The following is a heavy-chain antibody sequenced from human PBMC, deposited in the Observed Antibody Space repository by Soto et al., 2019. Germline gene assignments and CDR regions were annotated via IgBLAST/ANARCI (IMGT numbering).Heavy chain of an antibody. D-gene: IGHD2-8*01. J-gene: IGHJ6*02. CDR3: ASPECTNGVCYRGGGYGMDV. V-gene: IGHV1-69*13. CDR2: IIPIFGTA. CDR1: GGTFSSYA. Sequence: SVKVSCKASGGTFSSYAISWVRQAPGQGLEWLGGIIPIFGTANYAQKFQGRVTITADESTSTAYMELSSLRSEDTAVYYCASPECTNGVCYRGGGYGMDVWGQGTTVTVSS.